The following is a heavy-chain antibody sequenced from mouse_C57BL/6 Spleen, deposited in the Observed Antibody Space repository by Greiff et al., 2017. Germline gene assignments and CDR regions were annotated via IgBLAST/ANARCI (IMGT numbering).Heavy chain of an antibody. V-gene: IGHV1-11*01. CDR3: AQGNDAMDY. Sequence: QVQLQQPGAELVKPGASVKMSCKASGYTFTSYWITWVKQRPGQGLEWIGRIYPVSGETNYKQKFMGKATFSVDRSSSTVYMVLNSLTSEDPAVYYCAQGNDAMDYWGQGTSVTVSS. J-gene: IGHJ4*01. CDR1: GYTFTSYW. CDR2: IYPVSGET.